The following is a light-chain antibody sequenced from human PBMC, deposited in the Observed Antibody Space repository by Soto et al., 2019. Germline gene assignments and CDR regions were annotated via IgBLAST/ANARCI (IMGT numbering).Light chain of an antibody. Sequence: DIVMTQSPDSLAVSLGERATINCKSSQSVLYRSKNKNYLAWFQQKPGQPPKLLIYWASTRESGVPDRFSGSGSGTDFTLTISSLQAEDVADYYYQQYYSVPTFGQGTKLEIK. CDR2: WAS. CDR3: QQYYSVPT. J-gene: IGKJ2*01. CDR1: QSVLYRSKNKNY. V-gene: IGKV4-1*01.